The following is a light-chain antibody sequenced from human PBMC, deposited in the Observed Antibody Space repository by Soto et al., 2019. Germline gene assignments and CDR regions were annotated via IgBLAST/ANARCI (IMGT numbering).Light chain of an antibody. Sequence: VLTQSPATLSLSPGERATLFCKASQSVGIYMGWFQQKPGQAPRVLIYDATNRAGGVPARFSGSGSGTYLTLTISSLAAEDSAVYYCQQRDIWPPLTFGGGTKLEIK. J-gene: IGKJ4*01. CDR2: DAT. CDR3: QQRDIWPPLT. CDR1: QSVGIY. V-gene: IGKV3-11*01.